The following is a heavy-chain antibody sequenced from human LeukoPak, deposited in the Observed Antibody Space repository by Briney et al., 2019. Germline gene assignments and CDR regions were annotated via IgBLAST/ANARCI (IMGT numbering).Heavy chain of an antibody. D-gene: IGHD3-10*01. J-gene: IGHJ3*02. Sequence: ASVKVSCKASGGTFSSYAISWVRQAPGQGLEWMGGIIPIFGTANYAQKFQGRVTITADESTSTAYMELSSLRSEDTAVYYCALRGGLLHYSGLDAFDIWGQGTMVTVSS. CDR3: ALRGGLLHYSGLDAFDI. CDR2: IIPIFGTA. V-gene: IGHV1-69*13. CDR1: GGTFSSYA.